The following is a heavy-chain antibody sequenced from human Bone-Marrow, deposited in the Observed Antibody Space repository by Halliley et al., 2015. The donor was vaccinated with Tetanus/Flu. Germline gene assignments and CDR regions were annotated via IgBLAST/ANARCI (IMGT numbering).Heavy chain of an antibody. D-gene: IGHD3-10*01. V-gene: IGHV4-59*01. Sequence: WLGYIYDSGIPNHNPPPKSRLTMSLDTSKNQFSLRLSSVPAADTALYYCARVGRRGADNYFYWGQGTLVTVSS. CDR2: IYDSGIP. J-gene: IGHJ4*02. CDR3: ARVGRRGADNYFY.